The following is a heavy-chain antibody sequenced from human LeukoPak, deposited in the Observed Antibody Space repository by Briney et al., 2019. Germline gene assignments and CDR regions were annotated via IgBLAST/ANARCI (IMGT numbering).Heavy chain of an antibody. Sequence: PGGSLRLSCTASGFSFSGHWMHWARQLPGKGLVLVSRISPTGSTTSYADSVKGRFTISGDNSQNTVHLQMNSLRAEDTAVYYCAKQLGYCSDGSCYFPYWGQGTLVTVSS. V-gene: IGHV3-74*01. CDR1: GFSFSGHW. CDR3: AKQLGYCSDGSCYFPY. D-gene: IGHD2-15*01. CDR2: ISPTGSTT. J-gene: IGHJ4*02.